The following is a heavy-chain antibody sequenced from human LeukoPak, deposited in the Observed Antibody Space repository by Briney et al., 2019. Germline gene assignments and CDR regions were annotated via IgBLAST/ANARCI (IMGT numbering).Heavy chain of an antibody. V-gene: IGHV4-39*01. CDR3: ARHRYCNSSSCYAFDY. D-gene: IGHD2-2*01. Sequence: KPSETLSLTCSVSGASITSSSFYWGWIRQPPGKGLEWSGSIYYTGSADYNPSLKSRVTISVDTSKNQFSLKLTSVTAADAAVYYCARHRYCNSSSCYAFDYWGQGTLVTVSS. J-gene: IGHJ4*02. CDR2: IYYTGSA. CDR1: GASITSSSFY.